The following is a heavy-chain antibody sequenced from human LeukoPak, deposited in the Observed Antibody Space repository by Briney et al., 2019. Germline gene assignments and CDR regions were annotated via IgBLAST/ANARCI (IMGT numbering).Heavy chain of an antibody. CDR3: ARQQLWTPYYYYYYMDV. CDR2: IYYSGST. D-gene: IGHD5-18*01. V-gene: IGHV4-39*01. J-gene: IGHJ6*03. Sequence: PSEALSLTCTVSGGSISSSSYYWGWIRQPPGKGLEWIGSIYYSGSTYYNPSLKSRVTISVDTSKNQFSLKLSSVTAADTAVYYCARQQLWTPYYYYYYMDVWGKGTTVTVSS. CDR1: GGSISSSSYY.